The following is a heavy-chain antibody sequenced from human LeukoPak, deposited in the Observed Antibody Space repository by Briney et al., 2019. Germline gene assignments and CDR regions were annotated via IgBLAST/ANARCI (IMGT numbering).Heavy chain of an antibody. Sequence: SETLSLTCTVSGGSISSYYWSWIRQPPGKGLEWIGYIYYSGTSTYNLSLKSRVTISADTSKNQFSLKLNSMTTADTAVYYCTRGAGWLIDYWGQGILVTVSS. CDR2: IYYSGTS. CDR1: GGSISSYY. CDR3: TRGAGWLIDY. V-gene: IGHV4-59*01. J-gene: IGHJ4*02. D-gene: IGHD3-16*01.